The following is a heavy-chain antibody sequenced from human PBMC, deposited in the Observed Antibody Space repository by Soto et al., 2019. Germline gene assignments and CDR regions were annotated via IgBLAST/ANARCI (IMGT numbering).Heavy chain of an antibody. CDR1: GFTFSSYS. J-gene: IGHJ1*01. CDR2: ISSSSSTI. D-gene: IGHD6-19*01. CDR3: ARAGYSSGWYGNAAEYFQH. V-gene: IGHV3-48*01. Sequence: GGSLRLSCAASGFTFSSYSMNWVRQAPGKGLEWVSYISSSSSTIYYADSVKGRFTISRDNAKNSLYLQMNSLRVEDTAVYYCARAGYSSGWYGNAAEYFQHWGQGTLVTVSS.